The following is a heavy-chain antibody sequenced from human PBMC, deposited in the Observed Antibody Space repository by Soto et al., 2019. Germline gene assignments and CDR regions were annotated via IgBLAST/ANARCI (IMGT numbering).Heavy chain of an antibody. J-gene: IGHJ4*02. Sequence: VQLLESGGGWVQPGGSRRLACEASGLTFSNFDMRWVRQAPGKGLELVSGINHDGALTFYPDSLKGRLTISRDNSQNTLYLQLNRLRAEDTALKYCWSRPRTAGADSFDHWGQGPLVTVSS. CDR2: INHDGALT. V-gene: IGHV3-23*01. D-gene: IGHD6-13*01. CDR1: GLTFSNFD. CDR3: WSRPRTAGADSFDH.